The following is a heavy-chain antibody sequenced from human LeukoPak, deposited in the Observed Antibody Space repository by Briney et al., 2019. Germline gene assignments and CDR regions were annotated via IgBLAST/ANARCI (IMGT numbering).Heavy chain of an antibody. V-gene: IGHV4-59*11. Sequence: SETLSLTCTVSGASISGHYLTWLRQPPGKGLEWIGYISHIGSTNYNPSLKSRVTISVDTSKNQFSLKLTSVTAADTAVYYCARDRISINLLDMWGQGTMVSVSS. CDR1: GASISGHY. D-gene: IGHD1-14*01. J-gene: IGHJ3*02. CDR2: ISHIGST. CDR3: ARDRISINLLDM.